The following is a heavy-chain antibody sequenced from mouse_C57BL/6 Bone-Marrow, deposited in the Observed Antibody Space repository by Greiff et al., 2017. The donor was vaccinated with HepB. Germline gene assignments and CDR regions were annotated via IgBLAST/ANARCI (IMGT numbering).Heavy chain of an antibody. CDR2: IDPENGDT. CDR1: GFNIKDDY. CDR3: TCYGSSY. Sequence: EVKLMESGAELVRPGASVKLSCTASGFNIKDDYMHWVKQRPEQGLEWIGWIDPENGDTEYASKFQGKATITADTSSNTAYLQLSSLTSEDTAVYYCTCYGSSYWGQGTTLTVSS. D-gene: IGHD1-1*01. V-gene: IGHV14-4*01. J-gene: IGHJ2*01.